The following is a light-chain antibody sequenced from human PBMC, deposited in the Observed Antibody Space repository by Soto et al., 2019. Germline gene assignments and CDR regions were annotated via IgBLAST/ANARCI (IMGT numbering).Light chain of an antibody. Sequence: SYELTQPPSVSVSPGQTAKITCSGDALPKQYACWYQQKPGQAPILVIYKDTERPSGIPERFSGSSSGTTVTLTISGVQAEDEADYYCQAADSSVTYVVFGGGTKVTVL. CDR2: KDT. CDR1: ALPKQY. V-gene: IGLV3-25*03. J-gene: IGLJ2*01. CDR3: QAADSSVTYVV.